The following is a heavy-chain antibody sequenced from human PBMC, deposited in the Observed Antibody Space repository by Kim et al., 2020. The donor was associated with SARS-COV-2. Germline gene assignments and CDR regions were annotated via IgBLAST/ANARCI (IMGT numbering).Heavy chain of an antibody. D-gene: IGHD6-13*01. V-gene: IGHV3-30*01. CDR3: ARDSSSWENWFDP. J-gene: IGHJ5*02. Sequence: YADSVKGRFTISRDNSKNTLYLQMNSLRAEDTAVYYCARDSSSWENWFDPWGQGTLVTVSS.